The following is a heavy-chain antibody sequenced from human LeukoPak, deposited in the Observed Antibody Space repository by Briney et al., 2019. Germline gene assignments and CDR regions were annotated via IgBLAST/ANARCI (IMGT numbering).Heavy chain of an antibody. CDR3: AMYRSASGAC. Sequence: SETLSLTCTVSGGSLSSTSDHWGWIRHPPEKRLEWIGTIYYTGTTYYNPSLKSRLTISVDTSKNQFSLKLNSVTAADTAVYYCAMYRSASGACWGQGTLVTVSS. J-gene: IGHJ4*02. CDR1: GGSLSSTSDH. V-gene: IGHV4-39*01. CDR2: IYYTGTT. D-gene: IGHD6-19*01.